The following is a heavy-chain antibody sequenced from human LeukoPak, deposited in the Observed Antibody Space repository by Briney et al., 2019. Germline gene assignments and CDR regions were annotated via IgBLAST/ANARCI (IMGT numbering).Heavy chain of an antibody. CDR1: GASVPSSTAA. V-gene: IGHV6-1*01. Sequence: PSQPRSLTCAIFGASVPSSTAAWNWSRQSQSRGLEWLGRTFSRSKWYHDYAVSVKSRITINPDTSKNQFSLQLNSVTPEDTAVYYCARDGWPAFDYWGQGTLVTVSS. CDR3: ARDGWPAFDY. CDR2: TFSRSKWYH. J-gene: IGHJ4*02. D-gene: IGHD2-15*01.